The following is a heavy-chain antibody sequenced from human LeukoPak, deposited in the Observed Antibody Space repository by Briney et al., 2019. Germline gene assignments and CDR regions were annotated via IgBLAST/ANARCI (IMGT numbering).Heavy chain of an antibody. CDR3: AKDGPSTYYYDSSGYYPHFDY. D-gene: IGHD3-22*01. J-gene: IGHJ4*02. CDR2: ISYDGSNK. V-gene: IGHV3-30*18. CDR1: GFTFSSYG. Sequence: GGSLRLSCAASGFTFSSYGMHWVRQAPGKGLEWVAVISYDGSNKYYADSVKGRFTISRDNSKNTLYLQMNSLRAEDTAVYYCAKDGPSTYYYDSSGYYPHFDYWGQGTLVTVSS.